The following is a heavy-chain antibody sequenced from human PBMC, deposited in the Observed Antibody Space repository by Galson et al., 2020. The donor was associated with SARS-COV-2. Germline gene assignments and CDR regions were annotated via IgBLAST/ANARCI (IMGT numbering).Heavy chain of an antibody. V-gene: IGHV3-30*18. CDR1: GFTFSSYG. CDR2: ISYDGSNK. Sequence: GGSLRLSCAASGFTFSSYGMHWVRQAPGKGLEWVAVISYDGSNKYYADSVKGRFTISRDNSKNTLYLQMNSLRAEDTAVYYCAKDLVKWGDIVVVPAGNGMDVWGQGTTVTVSS. CDR3: AKDLVKWGDIVVVPAGNGMDV. D-gene: IGHD2-2*01. J-gene: IGHJ6*02.